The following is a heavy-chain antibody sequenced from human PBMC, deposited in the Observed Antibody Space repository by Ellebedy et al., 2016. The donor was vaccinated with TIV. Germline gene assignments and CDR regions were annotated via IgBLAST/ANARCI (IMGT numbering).Heavy chain of an antibody. D-gene: IGHD3-10*01. CDR3: ARGQVEDVVRGVSIDY. V-gene: IGHV3-74*01. Sequence: GGSLRLSCAVSGFTFSSHWMHWVRQAPGKGLVWVSHINSDGSTTRYADSVKGRFTISKDNAKNTLYLQMNSLRAEDTAVYYCARGQVEDVVRGVSIDYWGQGTLVTVSS. CDR2: INSDGSTT. J-gene: IGHJ4*02. CDR1: GFTFSSHW.